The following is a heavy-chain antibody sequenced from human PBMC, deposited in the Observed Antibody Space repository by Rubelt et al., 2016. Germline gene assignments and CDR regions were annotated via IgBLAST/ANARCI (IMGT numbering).Heavy chain of an antibody. J-gene: IGHJ4*02. CDR2: IYNNGST. D-gene: IGHD3-10*01. CDR3: AQASKLWFSCSPN. V-gene: IGHV3-53*01. Sequence: EVQLVESGGNLVQPGGCLRLSCAASGFTFSSNYISWVRPAPGKGQERVAVIYNNGSTYSADAAEGRFPISRDNSRNTVYRQMNSLRVDDTAVYYCAQASKLWFSCSPNWGQGTLVTVSS. CDR1: GFTFSSNY.